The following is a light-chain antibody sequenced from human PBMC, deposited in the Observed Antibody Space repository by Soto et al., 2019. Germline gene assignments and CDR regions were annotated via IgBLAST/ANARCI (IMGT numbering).Light chain of an antibody. CDR1: QSVITN. CDR2: GAS. J-gene: IGKJ5*01. Sequence: TLMPQCPSTHSVYTWEIATLSYMASQSVITNLAWFQQKPGQAPRLLIYGASTRATGTPVRFSGSGSGTEFTLTISSLQSEDFAVYYCQQYNNWPPITFGQGTRLEIK. CDR3: QQYNNWPPIT. V-gene: IGKV3-15*01.